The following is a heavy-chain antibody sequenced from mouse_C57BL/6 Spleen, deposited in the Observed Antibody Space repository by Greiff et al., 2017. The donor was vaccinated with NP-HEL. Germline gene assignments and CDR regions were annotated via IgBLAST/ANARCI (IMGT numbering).Heavy chain of an antibody. D-gene: IGHD1-1*01. Sequence: VQRVESGAELVRPGASVTLSCKASGYTFTDYEMHWVKQTPVHGLEWIGAIDPETGGTAYNQKFKGKAILTADKSSSTAYMELRSLTSEDSAVYYCTRSAGSYYGNSYVGYFDVWGTGTTVTVSS. V-gene: IGHV1-15*01. CDR1: GYTFTDYE. J-gene: IGHJ1*03. CDR2: IDPETGGT. CDR3: TRSAGSYYGNSYVGYFDV.